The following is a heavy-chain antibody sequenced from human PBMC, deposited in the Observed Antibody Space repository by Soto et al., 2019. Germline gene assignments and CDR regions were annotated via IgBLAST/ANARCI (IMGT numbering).Heavy chain of an antibody. CDR3: ARVSGSYCYGMDV. J-gene: IGHJ6*02. V-gene: IGHV4-4*02. Sequence: QVQLQESGPGLVKPSGTLSLTCAVSGGSISSSNCWSWVRQPPGKGLEWIGEIYHSGSTNFNPSLKSRVTISVDKSKNPFTLELNSVTAAHTAVYYCARVSGSYCYGMDVWGQGTTVTVSS. CDR1: GGSISSSNC. CDR2: IYHSGST.